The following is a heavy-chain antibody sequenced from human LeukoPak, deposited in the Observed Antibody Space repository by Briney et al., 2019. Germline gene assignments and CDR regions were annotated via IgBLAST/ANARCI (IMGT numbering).Heavy chain of an antibody. CDR3: ARSSVLAVAGTPFDI. Sequence: PGGSLRLSCAASGFTFDDYAMHWVRQAPGKGLERVSGISWNSGSIGYADSVKGRFTISRDNAKNSLYLQMNSLRAEDTALYYCARSSVLAVAGTPFDIWGQGTMVTGSS. V-gene: IGHV3-9*01. CDR2: ISWNSGSI. CDR1: GFTFDDYA. J-gene: IGHJ3*02. D-gene: IGHD6-19*01.